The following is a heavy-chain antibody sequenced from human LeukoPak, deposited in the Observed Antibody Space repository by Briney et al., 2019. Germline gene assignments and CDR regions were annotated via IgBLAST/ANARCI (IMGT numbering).Heavy chain of an antibody. J-gene: IGHJ4*02. CDR1: GFTFSSYT. CDR2: ISSSSSTI. CDR3: AKSFTQEYEYYDILTGSIWGYYFDY. Sequence: GGSLRLSCAASGFTFSSYTMNWVRQAPGKGLEWVSYISSSSSTIYYADSVKGRFTISRDNAENSLYLQMSSLRAEDTAVYYCAKSFTQEYEYYDILTGSIWGYYFDYWGQGTLVTVSS. D-gene: IGHD3-9*01. V-gene: IGHV3-48*04.